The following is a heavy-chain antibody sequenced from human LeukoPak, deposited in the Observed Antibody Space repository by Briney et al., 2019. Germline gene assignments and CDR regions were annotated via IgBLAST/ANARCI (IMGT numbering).Heavy chain of an antibody. D-gene: IGHD3-22*01. V-gene: IGHV3-53*01. Sequence: GGSLRLSCAASGFDVSFNYVGWVRQAPGKGLEWVSVIHTGGTTHYADSVKGRFTISKDTSNNTVYLQMNSLRAGDTAVCYCARWLSYKIDSNGFLDYWGQGTLVTVSS. CDR1: GFDVSFNY. J-gene: IGHJ4*02. CDR2: IHTGGTT. CDR3: ARWLSYKIDSNGFLDY.